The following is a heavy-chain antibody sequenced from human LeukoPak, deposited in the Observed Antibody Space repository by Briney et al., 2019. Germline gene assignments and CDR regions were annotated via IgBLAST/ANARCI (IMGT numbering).Heavy chain of an antibody. CDR1: GGSFSGYS. V-gene: IGHV4-34*01. J-gene: IGHJ4*02. Sequence: SETLSLTCAVFGGSFSGYSWSWIRQPPGKGLEWIGEIDHSGTTTYNPSLKRRVTISVDTSKNQFSLRLSSVTAADTAVYYCARTPSGGIWDFDSWGQGTLVTVSS. CDR2: IDHSGTT. CDR3: ARTPSGGIWDFDS. D-gene: IGHD2-15*01.